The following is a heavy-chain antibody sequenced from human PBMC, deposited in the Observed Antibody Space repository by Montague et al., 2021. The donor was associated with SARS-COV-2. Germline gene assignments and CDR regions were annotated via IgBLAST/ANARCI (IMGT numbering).Heavy chain of an antibody. V-gene: IGHV4-59*01. J-gene: IGHJ6*02. CDR2: IYYSRST. CDR1: GGSISSYY. D-gene: IGHD6-19*01. Sequence: SETLSLTCTVSGGSISSYYWSWIRQPPGKGLEWIGYIYYSRSTNYNPSLKSRVTISVDTSKNQFSLKLSSVTAADTAVYYCARAIGSMYSSGWYYYYYGMDVWGQGTTVTVSS. CDR3: ARAIGSMYSSGWYYYYYGMDV.